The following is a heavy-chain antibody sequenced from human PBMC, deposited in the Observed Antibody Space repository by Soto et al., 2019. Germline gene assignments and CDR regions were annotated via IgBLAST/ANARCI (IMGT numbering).Heavy chain of an antibody. Sequence: PGGSLRLSCAASGFTFSSYAMGWVRQAPGKGLEWVSAISGSGGSTYYADSVKGRFTISRDNSKNTLYLQMNSLRAEDTAVYYCAKSPILRLYYFDYWGQGTLVTVSS. CDR3: AKSPILRLYYFDY. CDR1: GFTFSSYA. V-gene: IGHV3-23*01. J-gene: IGHJ4*02. D-gene: IGHD4-17*01. CDR2: ISGSGGST.